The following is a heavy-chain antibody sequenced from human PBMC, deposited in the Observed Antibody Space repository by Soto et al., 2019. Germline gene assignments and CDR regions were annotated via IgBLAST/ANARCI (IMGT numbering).Heavy chain of an antibody. V-gene: IGHV5-10-1*01. J-gene: IGHJ4*02. Sequence: LEWMGRIDPSDSYTNYSPSFQGHVTISADKSISTAYLQWSSLKASDTAMYYCARLQSSLTPFDYWGQGTLVTVSS. CDR3: ARLQSSLTPFDY. CDR2: IDPSDSYT. D-gene: IGHD4-4*01.